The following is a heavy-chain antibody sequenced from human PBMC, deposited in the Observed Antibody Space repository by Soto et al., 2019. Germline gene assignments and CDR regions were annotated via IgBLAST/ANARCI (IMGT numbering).Heavy chain of an antibody. CDR3: ASLYYYDSSGYFGGHYYYGMDV. Sequence: EVQLVESGGGLVKPGGSLRLSCAASGFTFSSYSMNCVRQAPGKGLEWVSSISSSSGYIYYADSVRGRFTISRDNAQISLFLHMNSLRAEDTAVYYCASLYYYDSSGYFGGHYYYGMDVWGQGTTVTVSS. V-gene: IGHV3-21*01. J-gene: IGHJ6*02. D-gene: IGHD3-22*01. CDR2: ISSSSGYI. CDR1: GFTFSSYS.